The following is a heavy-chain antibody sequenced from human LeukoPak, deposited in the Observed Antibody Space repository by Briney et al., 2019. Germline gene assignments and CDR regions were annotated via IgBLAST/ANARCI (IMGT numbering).Heavy chain of an antibody. CDR1: GGSISSYY. V-gene: IGHV4-4*07. D-gene: IGHD2-2*01. J-gene: IGHJ4*02. CDR3: AREDPNYFSSTSCNASFDC. Sequence: SDTLSLTCTVSGGSISSYYWSWVRQPAGKGLEWIGRIYTSESTNYNPSLKSRVTMSVDTSKNRFSLKLSCVTASDTAVYYCAREDPNYFSSTSCNASFDCCGQGTLVTVSS. CDR2: IYTSEST.